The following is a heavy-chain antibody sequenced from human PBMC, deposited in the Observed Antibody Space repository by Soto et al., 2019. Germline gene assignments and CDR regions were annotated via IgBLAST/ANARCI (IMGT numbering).Heavy chain of an antibody. CDR1: GGSFTGYY. V-gene: IGHV4-34*02. CDR3: AGWGAEMATILDY. J-gene: IGHJ4*02. CDR2: IYYSGST. D-gene: IGHD5-12*01. Sequence: QVQLQQWGAGLLKPSETLSLTCAVYGGSFTGYYWSWIRQHPGKGLEWIGYIYYSGSTYYNPSLKSRVTISVDTSKNQFSLKLSSVTAADTAVYYCAGWGAEMATILDYWGQGTLVTVSS.